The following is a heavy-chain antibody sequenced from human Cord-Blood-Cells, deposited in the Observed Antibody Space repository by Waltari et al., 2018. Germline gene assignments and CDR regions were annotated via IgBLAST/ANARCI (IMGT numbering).Heavy chain of an antibody. J-gene: IGHJ3*02. CDR1: GFTFSSYE. CDR3: ARDWGSYYGSGSYAFDI. CDR2: ISSSGSTI. Sequence: EVQLVESGGGLVQPGGSLRLSCAASGFTFSSYEMNWVRQAPGKGLEWVSYISSSGSTIYYADSVKGRFTISRDNAKNSLYLQMNSLRAEDTAVYYCARDWGSYYGSGSYAFDIWGQGTMVTVSS. D-gene: IGHD3-10*01. V-gene: IGHV3-48*03.